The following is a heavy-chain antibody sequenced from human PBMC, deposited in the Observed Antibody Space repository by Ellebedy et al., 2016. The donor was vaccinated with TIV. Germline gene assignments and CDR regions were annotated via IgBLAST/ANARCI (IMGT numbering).Heavy chain of an antibody. J-gene: IGHJ4*02. CDR3: ARLWSDRVVYDFWSGYYPYYFDY. V-gene: IGHV3-66*04. D-gene: IGHD3-3*01. Sequence: PSETLSLTCAASGFTVRSNYMSWVRQAPGKGLEWVSVIYSGGSTYYADSVKGRFTISRDNSKNTLYLQMNSLRAEDTAVYYCARLWSDRVVYDFWSGYYPYYFDYWGQGTLVTVSS. CDR1: GFTVRSNY. CDR2: IYSGGST.